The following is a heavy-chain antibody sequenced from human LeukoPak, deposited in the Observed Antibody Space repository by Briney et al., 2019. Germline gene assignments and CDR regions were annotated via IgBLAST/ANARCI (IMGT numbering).Heavy chain of an antibody. CDR1: GYTFTSYG. CDR2: INPSGGST. V-gene: IGHV1-46*01. D-gene: IGHD6-19*01. J-gene: IGHJ5*02. Sequence: ASVKVSCKASGYTFTSYGISWVRQAPGQGLEWMGIINPSGGSTSYAQKFQGRVTMTRDMSTSTVYMELSSLRSEDTAVYYCASSGWYAWGQGTLVTVSS. CDR3: ASSGWYA.